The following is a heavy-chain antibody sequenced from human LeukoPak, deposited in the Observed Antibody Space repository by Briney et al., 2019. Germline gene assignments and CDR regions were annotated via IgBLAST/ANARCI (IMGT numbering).Heavy chain of an antibody. D-gene: IGHD3-3*01. CDR3: AGGLGFWSGYYSGGHKYYYYYMDV. V-gene: IGHV1-69*05. J-gene: IGHJ6*03. CDR1: GGTFSSYA. Sequence: SVKVSCKASGGTFSSYAISWVRQAPGQGLEWMGGIIPIFGTANYAQKFQGRVTITTDESTSTAYMELSSLRSEDTAVYYCAGGLGFWSGYYSGGHKYYYYYMDVWGKGTTVTVSS. CDR2: IIPIFGTA.